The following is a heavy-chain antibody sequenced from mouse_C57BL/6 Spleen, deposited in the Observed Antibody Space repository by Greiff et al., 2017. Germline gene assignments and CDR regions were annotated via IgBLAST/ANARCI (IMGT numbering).Heavy chain of an antibody. CDR2: INPSNGGT. V-gene: IGHV1-53*01. J-gene: IGHJ4*01. Sequence: QVHVKQSGTELVKPGASVKLSCKASGYTFTSYWMHWVKQRPGQGLEWIGNINPSNGGTNYNEKFKSKATLTVDKASSTAYMQLSSLTSENSAVYYCERAGSTMITTGHYYDMDYWGQGTSVTVSA. D-gene: IGHD2-4*01. CDR3: ERAGSTMITTGHYYDMDY. CDR1: GYTFTSYW.